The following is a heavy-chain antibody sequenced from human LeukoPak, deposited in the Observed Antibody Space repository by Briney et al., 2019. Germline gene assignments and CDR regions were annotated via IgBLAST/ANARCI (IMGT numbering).Heavy chain of an antibody. CDR1: GGSFSGYY. Sequence: SETLSLTCAVYGGSFSGYYWSWIRQPPGKGLEWIGEINHSGSTNYNPSLKGRVTISVDTSKHQFSLKLSSVTAADTAVYYCARGGKYYYGSGILQGWFDPWGQGTLVTVSS. D-gene: IGHD3-10*01. V-gene: IGHV4-34*01. CDR2: INHSGST. J-gene: IGHJ5*02. CDR3: ARGGKYYYGSGILQGWFDP.